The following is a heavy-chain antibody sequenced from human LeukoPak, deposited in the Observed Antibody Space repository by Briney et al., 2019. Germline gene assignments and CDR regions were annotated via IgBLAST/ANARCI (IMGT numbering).Heavy chain of an antibody. V-gene: IGHV4-31*03. Sequence: SQTLSLTCTVSGGSISSGDYYWSWIRQHPGKGLEWIGYIYYSGSTYYNPSLKSRVTISVDTSKNQFSLRLSSVTAADTAVYFCARRRVVVASTDGASGAFDIWGQGTMVTVSS. CDR3: ARRRVVVASTDGASGAFDI. D-gene: IGHD2-15*01. J-gene: IGHJ3*02. CDR1: GGSISSGDYY. CDR2: IYYSGST.